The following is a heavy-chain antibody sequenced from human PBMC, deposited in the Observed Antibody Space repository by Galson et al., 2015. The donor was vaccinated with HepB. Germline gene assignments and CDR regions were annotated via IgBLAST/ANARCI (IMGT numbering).Heavy chain of an antibody. Sequence: SLRLSCAASGFTFSSYAMSWVRQAPGKGLEWVSAISGSGGSTYYADSVKGRFTISRDNSKNTLYLQMNSLRAEDTAVYYCAKDGLAYCGGDCYSPFWGQGTLVTVSS. D-gene: IGHD2-21*02. CDR3: AKDGLAYCGGDCYSPF. J-gene: IGHJ4*02. V-gene: IGHV3-23*01. CDR1: GFTFSSYA. CDR2: ISGSGGST.